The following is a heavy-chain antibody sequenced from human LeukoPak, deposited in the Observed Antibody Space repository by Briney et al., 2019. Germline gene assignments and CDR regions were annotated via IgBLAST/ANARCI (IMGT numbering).Heavy chain of an antibody. CDR3: ARYHMVREICFDY. V-gene: IGHV3-11*01. D-gene: IGHD3-10*01. Sequence: PGGSLRLSCAASGFTFSDYYMTWIRQAPGKGLEWVSYISHSGDTIYYANSVKGRFTISRDNAKNSLYLQMNSLRVEDAAVYYCARYHMVREICFDYWGQGILVTVSS. CDR2: ISHSGDTI. CDR1: GFTFSDYY. J-gene: IGHJ4*02.